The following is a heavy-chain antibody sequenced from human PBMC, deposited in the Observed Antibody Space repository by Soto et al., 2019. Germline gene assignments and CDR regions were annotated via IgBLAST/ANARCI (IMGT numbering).Heavy chain of an antibody. CDR1: GFTFSSYW. CDR3: AREWEPDAFDI. V-gene: IGHV3-7*01. Sequence: PGGSLGLSCAASGFTFSSYWMSWVRQAPGKGLEWVANIKQDGSEKYYVDSVKGRFTISRDNAKNSLYLQMNSLRAEDTAVYYCAREWEPDAFDIWGQGTMVTGSS. J-gene: IGHJ3*02. D-gene: IGHD1-26*01. CDR2: IKQDGSEK.